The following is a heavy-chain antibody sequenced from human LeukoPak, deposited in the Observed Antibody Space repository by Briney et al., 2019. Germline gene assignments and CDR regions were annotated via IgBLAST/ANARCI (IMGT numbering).Heavy chain of an antibody. Sequence: GGSPRLSCTASGFTFSSYTMTWVRQAPGKGLKWVSTITTGDGNTYYADSVKGRFTVSRDDSKNTLYLQMNSLRAEDTAVYYCAKDGGLWVSAHWGDSWGRGTLVPVSS. J-gene: IGHJ4*02. D-gene: IGHD7-27*01. CDR1: GFTFSSYT. CDR2: ITTGDGNT. V-gene: IGHV3-23*01. CDR3: AKDGGLWVSAHWGDS.